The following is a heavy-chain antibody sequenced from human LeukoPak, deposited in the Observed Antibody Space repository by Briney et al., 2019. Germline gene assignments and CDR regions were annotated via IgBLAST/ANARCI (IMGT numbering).Heavy chain of an antibody. CDR3: ARSGGDRVEMPTIIDY. D-gene: IGHD5-24*01. CDR1: GGSISSYY. Sequence: PSETLSLTCTVSGGSISSYYWSWIRKPPGKGLEWIGYIYYSGSTNYNPSLKSRVTILIDKSKNQFSLRLSSVTAADTAVYYCARSGGDRVEMPTIIDYWGQGTLVIVSS. CDR2: IYYSGST. V-gene: IGHV4-59*01. J-gene: IGHJ4*02.